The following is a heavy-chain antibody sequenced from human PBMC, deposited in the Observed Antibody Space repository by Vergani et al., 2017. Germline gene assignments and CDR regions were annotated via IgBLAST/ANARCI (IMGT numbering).Heavy chain of an antibody. CDR2: VSGSSATP. Sequence: EVEVVESGGGLVQPGGSLRLSCEASGFSFPGYAMSWVRQAPGKGLEWVSSVSGSSATPYYADSVKGRFIISRDNSKKTLHLQMNSLRADDTAVYYCTKGSRGYTGYFFDYWGQGTLATVSS. V-gene: IGHV3-23*04. J-gene: IGHJ4*02. D-gene: IGHD5-12*01. CDR1: GFSFPGYA. CDR3: TKGSRGYTGYFFDY.